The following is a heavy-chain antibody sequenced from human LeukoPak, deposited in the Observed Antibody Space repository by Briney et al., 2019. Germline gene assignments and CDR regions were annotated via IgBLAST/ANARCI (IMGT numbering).Heavy chain of an antibody. CDR3: AGGPDIVVVVAAFDY. V-gene: IGHV3-74*01. CDR1: GFTFSSSW. Sequence: GGSLRLSCAASGFTFSSSWMHWVRQAPGKGLLWVSRINTDGRTTNYADSVKGRFTISRDNSKNTLYLQMNSLRAEDTAVYYCAGGPDIVVVVAAFDYWGQGTLVTVSS. D-gene: IGHD2-15*01. J-gene: IGHJ4*02. CDR2: INTDGRTT.